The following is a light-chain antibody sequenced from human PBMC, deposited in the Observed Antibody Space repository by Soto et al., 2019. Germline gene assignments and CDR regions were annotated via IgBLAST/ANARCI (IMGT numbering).Light chain of an antibody. J-gene: IGKJ4*01. CDR1: QDINNN. CDR2: DAS. V-gene: IGKV1-33*01. CDR3: QQFDHLPLLT. Sequence: IQLTQSPSSLSASVGDRVTITCQASQDINNNLNWFQQKPGEAPKLLIFDASILETGVPSRFSVIGSGTAFTLTISGLQPEDFATYYCQQFDHLPLLTFGGGTKVDIK.